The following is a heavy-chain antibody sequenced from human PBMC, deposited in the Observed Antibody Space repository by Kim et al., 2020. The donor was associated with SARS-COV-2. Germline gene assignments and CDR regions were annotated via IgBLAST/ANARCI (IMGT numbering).Heavy chain of an antibody. J-gene: IGHJ6*02. D-gene: IGHD5-18*01. V-gene: IGHV3-11*01. CDR3: ARVGDIAMELYYYYYAMDV. Sequence: KGRFTISRDNARNSLYLQMDSLRAEDTGVYYCARVGDIAMELYYYYYAMDVWGQGTTVTVSS.